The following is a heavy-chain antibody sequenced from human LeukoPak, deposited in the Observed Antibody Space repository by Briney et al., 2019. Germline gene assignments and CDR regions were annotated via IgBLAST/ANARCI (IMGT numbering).Heavy chain of an antibody. CDR1: GGSISSGGYF. J-gene: IGHJ4*02. CDR2: VFYSGSA. CDR3: ARRTYGDYKFDY. D-gene: IGHD4-17*01. Sequence: SSESLSLTCTVSGGSISSGGYFWSWIRQHPGKGLEWIGYVFYSGSAYYNPSLRGRVTISVDTSNNLFFLKLSSVTAADTAVYFCARRTYGDYKFDYWGQGTLVTVSS. V-gene: IGHV4-31*03.